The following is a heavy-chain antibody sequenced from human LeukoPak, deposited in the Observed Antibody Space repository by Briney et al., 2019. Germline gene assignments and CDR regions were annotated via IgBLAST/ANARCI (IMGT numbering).Heavy chain of an antibody. CDR3: ARGGSSGGSCYPTCAPDY. CDR1: GGSLSRGDYY. CDR2: IYYSGST. V-gene: IGHV4-30-4*01. J-gene: IGHJ4*02. Sequence: SQTLSLTCTVSGGSLSRGDYYWSWIRQPPAKGLEWSGYIYYSGSTYYNPSLKSRVTISVDTSKNQFSLKLSSVTAADTAVYYCARGGSSGGSCYPTCAPDYWGQGTLVTVSS. D-gene: IGHD2-15*01.